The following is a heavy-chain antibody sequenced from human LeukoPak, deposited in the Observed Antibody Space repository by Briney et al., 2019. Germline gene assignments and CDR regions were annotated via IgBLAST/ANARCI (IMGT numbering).Heavy chain of an antibody. CDR2: ISSNGGST. CDR1: GFTFSSYA. V-gene: IGHV3-64*01. Sequence: GGSLRLSCAASGFTFSSYAMHWVRQAPGKGLEYVSAISSNGGSTYYANSVKGRFTISRDNSKNTLYLQMGSLRAEDMAVHYCAREEVGGDYWGQGTLVTVSS. CDR3: AREEVGGDY. J-gene: IGHJ4*02. D-gene: IGHD2-2*01.